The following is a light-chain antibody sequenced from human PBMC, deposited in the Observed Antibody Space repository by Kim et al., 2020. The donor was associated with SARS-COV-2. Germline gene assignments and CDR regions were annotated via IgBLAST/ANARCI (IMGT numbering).Light chain of an antibody. CDR1: QSVTSNY. V-gene: IGKV3-20*01. J-gene: IGKJ4*01. CDR3: QQYGSSPLT. Sequence: EIVLTQSPGTLSLSPGEKATLSCRASQSVTSNYLAWYQQKPGQAPRLLIYGASNRPTGIPDRFSGSGSGTDFTLTISRLEPEDFAVYYCQQYGSSPLTFGGGTKVDIK. CDR2: GAS.